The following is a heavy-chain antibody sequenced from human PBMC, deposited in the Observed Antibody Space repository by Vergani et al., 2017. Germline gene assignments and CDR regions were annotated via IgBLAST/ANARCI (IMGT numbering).Heavy chain of an antibody. J-gene: IGHJ4*02. V-gene: IGHV3-21*01. CDR3: ARGGIVATIPIDY. D-gene: IGHD5-12*01. CDR1: GFTFSSYS. Sequence: EVQLVESGGGLVKPGGSLRLSCAASGFTFSSYSMNWVRQAPGKGLEWVSSISSSSSYIYYADSVKGRFTISRDNAKNSLYLQMNSLRAEDTAVYYCARGGIVATIPIDYWGQGTLVTVSS. CDR2: ISSSSSYI.